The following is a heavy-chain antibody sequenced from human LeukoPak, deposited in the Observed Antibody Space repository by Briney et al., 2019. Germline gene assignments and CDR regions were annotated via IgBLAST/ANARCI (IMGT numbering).Heavy chain of an antibody. CDR3: ARDLIVGATTFDY. V-gene: IGHV3-30*04. Sequence: GGSLRLSCAASGFTFSNYAIHWVRQAPGKGLEWVAVISYDGSNKNYADSVKGRFTISKDNSKNTLYLQMNSLRAEDTAVYYCARDLIVGATTFDYWGQGTLVTVSS. CDR1: GFTFSNYA. CDR2: ISYDGSNK. J-gene: IGHJ4*02. D-gene: IGHD1-26*01.